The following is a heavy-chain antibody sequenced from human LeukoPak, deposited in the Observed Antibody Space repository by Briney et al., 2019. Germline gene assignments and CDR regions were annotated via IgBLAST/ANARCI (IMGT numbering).Heavy chain of an antibody. CDR1: GGSIGSSSYY. CDR2: IYYSGST. V-gene: IGHV4-39*07. J-gene: IGHJ4*02. CDR3: ARLRSRG. D-gene: IGHD3-10*01. Sequence: SETLSLTCTVSGGSIGSSSYYWGWIRQPPGKGLEWIGSIYYSGSTYYNPSLKSRVTISVDTSKNQFSLKLSSVTAADTAVYYCARLRSRGWGQGTLVTVSS.